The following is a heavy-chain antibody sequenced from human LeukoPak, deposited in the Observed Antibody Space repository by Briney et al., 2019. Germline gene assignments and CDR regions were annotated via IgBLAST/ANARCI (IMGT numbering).Heavy chain of an antibody. V-gene: IGHV3-9*01. CDR2: ISWNSGSI. CDR1: GFTFDDYA. CDR3: AKGGYSYGYYFDY. Sequence: GGSLRLSCAASGFTFDDYAMHWVRQAPGKGLEWVSGISWNSGSIGYADSVEGRFTISRDNAKNSLYLQMNSLRAEDTALYYCAKGGYSYGYYFDYWGQGTLVTVSS. D-gene: IGHD5-18*01. J-gene: IGHJ4*02.